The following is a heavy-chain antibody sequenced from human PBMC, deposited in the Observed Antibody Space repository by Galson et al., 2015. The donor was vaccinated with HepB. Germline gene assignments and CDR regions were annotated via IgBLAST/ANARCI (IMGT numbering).Heavy chain of an antibody. CDR2: IAEDGSDK. V-gene: IGHV3-7*01. CDR1: GFTFSNYW. D-gene: IGHD5-18*01. CDR3: ARHKVNTAAREY. Sequence: SLRLSCAASGFTFSNYWMSWVRQAPGKGLEWVANIAEDGSDKYYVDSVKGRFSISRDNGKSSLFLQMNSPRAEDTAVYYCARHKVNTAAREYWGQGTLVTVSS. J-gene: IGHJ4*02.